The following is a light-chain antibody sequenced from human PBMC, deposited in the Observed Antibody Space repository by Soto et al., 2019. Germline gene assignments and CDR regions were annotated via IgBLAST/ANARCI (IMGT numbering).Light chain of an antibody. CDR3: TSYTPGSTYV. J-gene: IGLJ1*01. CDR2: AVS. Sequence: QSALTQPASVSGSPGQSITISCTGTSSDVGNYDYVSWYQQYPGKAPKLMIYAVSRRPSGVSNRFSGSKSGNTASLTISGLQAEDEADYYCTSYTPGSTYVFGTGTKLTLL. CDR1: SSDVGNYDY. V-gene: IGLV2-14*03.